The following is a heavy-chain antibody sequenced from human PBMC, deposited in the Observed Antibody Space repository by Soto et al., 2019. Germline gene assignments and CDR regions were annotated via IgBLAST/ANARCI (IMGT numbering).Heavy chain of an antibody. Sequence: QVHLVQSGAEVKKPGASVKVSCKASGYTFTSYGITWVRQAPGQGLEWMGWISAHNGNTDYARKLQGRVIVTRDTSTSTAYMELRRLITDDTAVYYCARGRYGDYWGQVALVTVSS. V-gene: IGHV1-18*01. CDR1: GYTFTSYG. CDR3: ARGRYGDY. CDR2: ISAHNGNT. D-gene: IGHD1-1*01. J-gene: IGHJ4*02.